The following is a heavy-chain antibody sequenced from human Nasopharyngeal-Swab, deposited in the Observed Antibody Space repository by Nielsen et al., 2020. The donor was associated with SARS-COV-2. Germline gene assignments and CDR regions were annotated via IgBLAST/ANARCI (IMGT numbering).Heavy chain of an antibody. CDR2: IRSKVNSYAT. CDR3: TRLTGTPPGDP. CDR1: GFTFSGSA. V-gene: IGHV3-73*01. J-gene: IGHJ5*02. D-gene: IGHD1-7*01. Sequence: GESLKIPCAASGFTFSGSAMHRVRPASGKGLEWVGRIRSKVNSYATAYAASVKGRFTISRDDSKNTAYLQMNSLKTEDTAVYYCTRLTGTPPGDPWGQGTLVTVSS.